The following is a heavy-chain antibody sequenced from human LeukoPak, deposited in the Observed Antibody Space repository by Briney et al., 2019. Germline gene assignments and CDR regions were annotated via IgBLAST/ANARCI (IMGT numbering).Heavy chain of an antibody. J-gene: IGHJ5*02. CDR3: ARQLRWGITMVRGVISS. Sequence: SETLSLICAVYGGSFSVYYWSWIRHPPGKGLEWLGEIKHSGSTNYNTSLKSRVTISVETSKNQFSLKLSSVTAADTAVYYCARQLRWGITMVRGVISSWGQGTLVTVSS. D-gene: IGHD3-10*01. CDR1: GGSFSVYY. V-gene: IGHV4-34*01. CDR2: IKHSGST.